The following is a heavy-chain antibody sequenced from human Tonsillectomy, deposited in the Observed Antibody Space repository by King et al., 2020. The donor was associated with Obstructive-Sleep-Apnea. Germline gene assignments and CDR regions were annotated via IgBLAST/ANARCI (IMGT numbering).Heavy chain of an antibody. Sequence: VQLVESGGGVVQPGRSLRLSCAASGFTFTTYALHWVRQAPGKGLEWVAVVSYDGTNTYYADSVRGRFTISRDISKRTLDLEMNSLRIEDTALYFCAREHISGWFLWDYGGQGILVTVSS. V-gene: IGHV3-30*04. D-gene: IGHD6-19*01. J-gene: IGHJ4*02. CDR2: VSYDGTNT. CDR3: AREHISGWFLWDY. CDR1: GFTFTTYA.